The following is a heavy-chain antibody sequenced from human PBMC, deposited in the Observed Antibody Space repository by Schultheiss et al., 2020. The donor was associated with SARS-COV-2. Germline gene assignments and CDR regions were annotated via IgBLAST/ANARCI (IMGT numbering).Heavy chain of an antibody. CDR1: GFTFGDYA. V-gene: IGHV3-49*04. CDR3: TRVLRYFDWLFPYFDY. Sequence: GGSLRLSCTASGFTFGDYAMSWVRQAPGKGLEWVGFIRSKAYGGTTEYAASVKGRFTISRDDSKSIAYLQMNSLKTEDTAVYYCTRVLRYFDWLFPYFDYWGQGTLVTVSS. CDR2: IRSKAYGGTT. J-gene: IGHJ4*02. D-gene: IGHD3-9*01.